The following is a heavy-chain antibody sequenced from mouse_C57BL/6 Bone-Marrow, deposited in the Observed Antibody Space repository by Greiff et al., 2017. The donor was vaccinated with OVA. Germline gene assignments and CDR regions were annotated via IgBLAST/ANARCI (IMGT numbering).Heavy chain of an antibody. V-gene: IGHV1-4*01. Sequence: VQLQQSGAELARPGASVKMSCKASGYTFTSYTMHWVKQRPGQGLEWIGYIDPTNDYTNYNQKFKGKATLTADKSSSTAYMQLSSLTSEDSAVYYCTSRYYFDFWDQGTTLTVSA. CDR2: IDPTNDYT. CDR1: GYTFTSYT. CDR3: TSRYYFDF. J-gene: IGHJ2*01.